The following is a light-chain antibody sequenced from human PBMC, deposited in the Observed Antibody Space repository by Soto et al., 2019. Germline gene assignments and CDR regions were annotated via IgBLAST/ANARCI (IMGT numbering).Light chain of an antibody. V-gene: IGLV1-51*02. CDR2: ENN. CDR1: SSNIGTTY. Sequence: QSVLTQPPSVSAAPGQRVTISCSGSSSNIGTTYVSWYQQLPGTVPKLLMYENNKRPSGIPDRFSGTKSATSVTLDMTGLRTGDDADYYFGSWYYSVSAHVFGTGTKLTVL. CDR3: GSWYYSVSAHV. J-gene: IGLJ1*01.